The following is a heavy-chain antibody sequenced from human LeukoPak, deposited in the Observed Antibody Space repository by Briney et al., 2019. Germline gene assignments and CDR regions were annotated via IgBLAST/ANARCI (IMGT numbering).Heavy chain of an antibody. CDR2: IYYSGST. D-gene: IGHD1-7*01. CDR3: ARDGGSITGTTDDAFDI. Sequence: NPSETLSLTCTVSGGSISSGGYYWSWIRQHPGRGLEWIGYIYYSGSTYCNPSLKSRVTISVDTSKNQFSLKLSSVTAADTAVYYCARDGGSITGTTDDAFDIWGQGTMVTVSS. V-gene: IGHV4-31*03. J-gene: IGHJ3*02. CDR1: GGSISSGGYY.